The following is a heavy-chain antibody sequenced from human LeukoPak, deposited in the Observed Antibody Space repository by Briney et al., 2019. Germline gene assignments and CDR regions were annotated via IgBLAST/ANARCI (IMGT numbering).Heavy chain of an antibody. CDR1: GYTFTAYY. J-gene: IGHJ4*02. CDR2: INPNSGGT. Sequence: ASVKVSCKASGYTFTAYYIHWVRQAPGQGLEWMGWINPNSGGTNYAQKFQGRVTLTRDTSINIAYMELSRLTSDDTAVYYCAREDSDSSGYLDYWGQGTLVTVSS. CDR3: AREDSDSSGYLDY. V-gene: IGHV1-2*02. D-gene: IGHD3-22*01.